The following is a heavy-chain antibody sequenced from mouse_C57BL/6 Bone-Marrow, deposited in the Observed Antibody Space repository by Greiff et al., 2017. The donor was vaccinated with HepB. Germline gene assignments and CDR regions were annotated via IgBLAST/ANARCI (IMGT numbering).Heavy chain of an antibody. D-gene: IGHD2-2*01. CDR2: INPNNGGT. CDR3: ARWGDGYDFDY. Sequence: QVQLQQPGTELVKPGASVKLSCKASGYTFTSYWMHWVKQRPGQGLEWIGNINPNNGGTSYNQKFKGKATLTVDKSSSTAYMELRSLTSEDSAVYYCARWGDGYDFDYWGQGTTLTVSS. J-gene: IGHJ2*01. V-gene: IGHV1-53*01. CDR1: GYTFTSYW.